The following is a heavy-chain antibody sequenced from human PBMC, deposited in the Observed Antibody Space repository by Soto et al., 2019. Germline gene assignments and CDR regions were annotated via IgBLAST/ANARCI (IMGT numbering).Heavy chain of an antibody. CDR2: MFASGST. D-gene: IGHD6-6*01. CDR3: ARGRYNTGSSIPYFDN. CDR1: GESITSYD. Sequence: PSETLSLTCTVSGESITSYDWSWMRQPAGKGLEWIGRMFASGSTNYNPSLRSRVTLSIDRAKKQFSLKLNSVTAADTAVYFCARGRYNTGSSIPYFDNWGQGTLVTVSS. J-gene: IGHJ4*02. V-gene: IGHV4-4*07.